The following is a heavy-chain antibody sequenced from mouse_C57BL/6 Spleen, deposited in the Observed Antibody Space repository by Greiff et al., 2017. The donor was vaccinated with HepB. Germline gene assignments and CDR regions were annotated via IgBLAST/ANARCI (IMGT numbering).Heavy chain of an antibody. J-gene: IGHJ2*01. D-gene: IGHD2-5*01. CDR2: IYPGDGDT. V-gene: IGHV1-82*01. CDR3: ARSERISNYGYFDY. CDR1: GYAFSSSW. Sequence: QVQLQQSGPELVKPGASVKISCKASGYAFSSSWMNWVKQRPGKGLEWIGLIYPGDGDTNYNGKFKGKATLTADKSSSTAYMQLSSLTSEDSAVYFCARSERISNYGYFDYWGQGTTLTVSS.